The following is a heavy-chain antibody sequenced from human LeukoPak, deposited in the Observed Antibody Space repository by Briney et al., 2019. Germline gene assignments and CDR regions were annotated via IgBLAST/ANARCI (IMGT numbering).Heavy chain of an antibody. CDR2: IDPSDSYT. V-gene: IGHV5-10-1*01. CDR3: ARSLFSSAYYFDS. Sequence: GESLMISCKGSGYRFTSYWIDWVRQMPGKGLEWMGRIDPSDSYTNYHPSFQGHVTISADRSISTAYLQWSSLKASDTAMYFCARSLFSSAYYFDSWGQGTLVTVSS. CDR1: GYRFTSYW. D-gene: IGHD3-22*01. J-gene: IGHJ4*02.